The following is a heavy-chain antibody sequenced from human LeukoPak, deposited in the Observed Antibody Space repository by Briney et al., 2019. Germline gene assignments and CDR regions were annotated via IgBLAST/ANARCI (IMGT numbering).Heavy chain of an antibody. J-gene: IGHJ5*02. CDR2: ISSSSSYI. CDR3: ARDPVVVVPAFGEIESDVYP. Sequence: GGSLRLSCAASGFTFSSYSMNWVRQAPGKGLEWVSSISSSSSYIYYADSVKGRFTISRDNAKNSLYLQMNSLRAEDTAVYYCARDPVVVVPAFGEIESDVYPWGQGTLVTVSS. V-gene: IGHV3-21*01. D-gene: IGHD2-2*01. CDR1: GFTFSSYS.